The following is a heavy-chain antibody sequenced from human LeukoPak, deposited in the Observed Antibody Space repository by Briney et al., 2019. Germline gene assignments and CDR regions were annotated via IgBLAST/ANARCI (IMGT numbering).Heavy chain of an antibody. J-gene: IGHJ4*02. CDR3: ASEAFCAGGSCNVQRVAS. V-gene: IGHV1-2*02. CDR1: GYTFTAYY. D-gene: IGHD2-8*02. Sequence: ASVKVSCKVSGYTFTAYYIHWVRQAPGQGLEWMGWIDTNTGATKYAQKFQGRVTITRDTSTGTAYMELSSLISGDTALYYCASEAFCAGGSCNVQRVASWGPGTLVTVSS. CDR2: IDTNTGAT.